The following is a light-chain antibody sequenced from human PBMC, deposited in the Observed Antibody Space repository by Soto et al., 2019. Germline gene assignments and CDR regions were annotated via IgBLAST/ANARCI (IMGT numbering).Light chain of an antibody. Sequence: DIQMTQSPSTLSASVGDIVTITGRASESISRWLACYQQKPGKAPKILIYKASSLEIGVPSRFSGSGSGTELTLTLNRLQADDFATYYCKQHNSXSITCGQWTRLXI. V-gene: IGKV1-5*03. CDR3: KQHNSXSIT. CDR1: ESISRW. J-gene: IGKJ5*01. CDR2: KAS.